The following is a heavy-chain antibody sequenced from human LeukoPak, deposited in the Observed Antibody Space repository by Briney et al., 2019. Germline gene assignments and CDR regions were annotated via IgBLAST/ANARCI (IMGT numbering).Heavy chain of an antibody. V-gene: IGHV3-73*01. J-gene: IGHJ6*03. CDR1: GFTFSGSA. CDR3: TRLKVGATTSYYYYMDV. Sequence: GGSLRLSCAASGFTFSGSAMHWVRQASGKGLEWVGRIRSKANSYATAYAASVKGRFTISRDDSKNTAYLQMNSLKTEDTAVYYCTRLKVGATTSYYYYMDVWGKGTTVTVSS. CDR2: IRSKANSYAT. D-gene: IGHD1-26*01.